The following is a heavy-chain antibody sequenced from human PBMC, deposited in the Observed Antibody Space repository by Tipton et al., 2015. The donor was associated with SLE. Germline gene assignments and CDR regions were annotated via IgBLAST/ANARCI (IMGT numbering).Heavy chain of an antibody. V-gene: IGHV4-34*01. CDR2: VYHSGST. Sequence: TLSLTCAVYGGSVSGKYWDWIRQPPGKGLEWIGEVYHSGSTTYNPSLKSRVTISVDTSKKHFSLNLRSVTAADTAVYYCAIDYGGNHRGFDIWGQGTRVTVFS. D-gene: IGHD4-23*01. CDR1: GGSVSGKY. CDR3: AIDYGGNHRGFDI. J-gene: IGHJ3*02.